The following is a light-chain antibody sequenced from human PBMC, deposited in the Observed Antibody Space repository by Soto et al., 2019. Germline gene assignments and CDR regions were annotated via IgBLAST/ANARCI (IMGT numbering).Light chain of an antibody. Sequence: QPVLTQSSSASASLGSSVKLTCTLSSGHSNNIIAWHQQQPGKAPRYLMTLDGGGTCNKGSGVPDRFSGSSSGADRYLTISNLQFDDEADYYCETWDRNTRAFGGGTKLTVL. CDR2: LDGGGTC. J-gene: IGLJ2*01. CDR1: SGHSNNI. V-gene: IGLV4-60*02. CDR3: ETWDRNTRA.